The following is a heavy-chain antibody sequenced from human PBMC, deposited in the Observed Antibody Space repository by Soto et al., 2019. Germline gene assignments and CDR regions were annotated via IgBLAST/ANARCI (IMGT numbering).Heavy chain of an antibody. Sequence: GASVKVSCKASGYTFTGYYMHWVRQAPGQGLEWMGWINPNSGGTNYAQKFQGWVTMTRDTSISTAYMELSRLRSEDTAVYYCARSRNYDYIWGSYRPFDYWGQGTLVTVTS. J-gene: IGHJ4*02. D-gene: IGHD3-16*01. CDR2: INPNSGGT. V-gene: IGHV1-2*04. CDR3: ARSRNYDYIWGSYRPFDY. CDR1: GYTFTGYY.